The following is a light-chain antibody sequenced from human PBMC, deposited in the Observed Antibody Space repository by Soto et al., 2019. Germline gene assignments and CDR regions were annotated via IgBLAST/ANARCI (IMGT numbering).Light chain of an antibody. Sequence: QSVLTQPASVSWSPGQSITISCTGASRAVGTYTLVSWYQQYPGKAPKLIIYEGSKRPSGVSNRLSASKTGRTASLTISGLQPEDEADYYCCSYAGSSSVVFGGGTKLTVL. CDR2: EGS. CDR1: SRAVGTYTL. J-gene: IGLJ2*01. CDR3: CSYAGSSSVV. V-gene: IGLV2-23*01.